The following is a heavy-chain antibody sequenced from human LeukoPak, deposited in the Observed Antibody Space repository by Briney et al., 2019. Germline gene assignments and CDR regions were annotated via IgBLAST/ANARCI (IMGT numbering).Heavy chain of an antibody. Sequence: GGSLRLSCAASGFTFSSYAMSWVRQAPGRGLEWASAISGSGRSTYYADSVKGRFTISRDNPKNTLYLQMNSLRAEDTAVYYCAKWLVGPIAAAGTRYFDLWGRGTLVTVSS. CDR3: AKWLVGPIAAAGTRYFDL. CDR1: GFTFSSYA. D-gene: IGHD6-13*01. J-gene: IGHJ2*01. V-gene: IGHV3-23*01. CDR2: ISGSGRST.